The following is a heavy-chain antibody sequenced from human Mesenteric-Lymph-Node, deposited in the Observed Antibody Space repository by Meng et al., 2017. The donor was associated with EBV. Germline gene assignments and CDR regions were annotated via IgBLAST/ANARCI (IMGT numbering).Heavy chain of an antibody. CDR2: IYIDSTT. CDR1: GFSVSSKY. J-gene: IGHJ4*02. V-gene: IGHV3-53*01. D-gene: IGHD3-22*01. CDR3: ASHDTSAYLNS. Sequence: EVQLVESGGGLIRPGGSLSLSCAASGFSVSSKYMSWVRQTPGKGLEWVSVIYIDSTTYYTDSVRGRFTISRDNSKNTLYLQMNSLRDEDTAVYYCASHDTSAYLNSWGQGTLVTVSS.